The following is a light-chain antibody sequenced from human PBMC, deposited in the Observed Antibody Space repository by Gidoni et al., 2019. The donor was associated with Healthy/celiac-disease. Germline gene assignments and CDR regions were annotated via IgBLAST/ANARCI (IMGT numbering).Light chain of an antibody. CDR1: QSVSSY. CDR3: QQRSNWPPYT. CDR2: DAS. Sequence: IVLTHSPATLSLSPGERATLSCRASQSVSSYLDWYQQNPGQAPRLLIYDASNRATGIPARFSGSGSGTDFTLTISSLEPEDFAVYYCQQRSNWPPYTFGQGTKLEIK. V-gene: IGKV3-11*01. J-gene: IGKJ2*01.